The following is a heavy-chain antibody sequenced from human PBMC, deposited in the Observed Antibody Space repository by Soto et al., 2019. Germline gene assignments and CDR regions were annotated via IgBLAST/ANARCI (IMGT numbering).Heavy chain of an antibody. D-gene: IGHD3-9*01. J-gene: IGHJ3*02. V-gene: IGHV1-8*01. Sequence: ASVKVSCKASGYTFTSYDINWVRQATGQGLEWMGWMNPNSGNTGYAQKFQGRVTMTRNTSISTAYMELSSLRSEDTAVYYCASKEMSYYDILTGSYPTAAFDIWGQGTMVTVSS. CDR2: MNPNSGNT. CDR1: GYTFTSYD. CDR3: ASKEMSYYDILTGSYPTAAFDI.